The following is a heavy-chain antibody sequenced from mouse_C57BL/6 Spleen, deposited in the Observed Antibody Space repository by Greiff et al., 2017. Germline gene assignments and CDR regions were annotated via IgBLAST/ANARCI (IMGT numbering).Heavy chain of an antibody. CDR3: ARTITVVRAMDY. D-gene: IGHD1-1*01. Sequence: VQLQQPGAELVRPGSSVKLSCKASGYPFTSYWMAWVKQRPGQGLEWIGNIYPSDSETHYNQKFKDKATLTVDKSSSTAYMQLSSLTSEDSAVYYCARTITVVRAMDYWGKGTSVTVSS. CDR1: GYPFTSYW. J-gene: IGHJ4*01. V-gene: IGHV1-61*01. CDR2: IYPSDSET.